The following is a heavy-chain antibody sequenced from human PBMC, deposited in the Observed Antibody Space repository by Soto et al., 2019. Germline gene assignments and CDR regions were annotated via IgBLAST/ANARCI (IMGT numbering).Heavy chain of an antibody. CDR1: GFTFRSFT. J-gene: IGHJ5*02. CDR2: ISSNSAYI. CDR3: TRDASRDSSARGWFDP. V-gene: IGHV3-21*01. D-gene: IGHD6-13*01. Sequence: GGSLRLSCAASGFTFRSFTMNWVRQAPGKGLEWVSTISSNSAYIYYTDALRGRFTISRDNAKNSLHLQMNSLRAEDTAVYYCTRDASRDSSARGWFDPWGPGTLVTVYS.